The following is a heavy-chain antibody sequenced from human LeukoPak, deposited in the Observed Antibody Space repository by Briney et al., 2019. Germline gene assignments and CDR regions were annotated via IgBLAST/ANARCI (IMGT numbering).Heavy chain of an antibody. CDR2: ISSSSSYI. V-gene: IGHV3-21*01. D-gene: IGHD2-15*01. Sequence: GGSLRLSCAASGFTFSSYSMNWVRQAPGKGLEWVSSISSSSSYIYYADSVKGRFTISRDNAKNSLYLQMNSLRAEDTAVYYCARASGYCSGGSCLVQDPDAFDIWGQGTMVTVSS. CDR3: ARASGYCSGGSCLVQDPDAFDI. J-gene: IGHJ3*02. CDR1: GFTFSSYS.